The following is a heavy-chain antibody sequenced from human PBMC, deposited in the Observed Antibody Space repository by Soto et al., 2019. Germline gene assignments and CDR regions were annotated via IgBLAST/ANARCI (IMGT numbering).Heavy chain of an antibody. D-gene: IGHD6-19*01. J-gene: IGHJ5*02. V-gene: IGHV1-18*01. CDR1: GYTFTSYG. CDR2: ISAYNGNT. CDR3: ARVGSSGWYGYWFDP. Sequence: QVQLVQSGAEVKKPGASVKVSCKASGYTFTSYGISWVRQAPGQGLEWMGWISAYNGNTNYAQKLQGRVTMTTDTSPSTVYMELRSLRSDDTAVYYCARVGSSGWYGYWFDPWGQGTLVTVSS.